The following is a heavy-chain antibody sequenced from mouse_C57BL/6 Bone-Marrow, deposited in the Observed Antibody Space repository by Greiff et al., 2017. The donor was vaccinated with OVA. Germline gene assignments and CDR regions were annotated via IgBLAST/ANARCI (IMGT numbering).Heavy chain of an antibody. CDR1: GYSFTGYF. CDR3: ARSGYPYRDYAMDY. Sequence: VQLQQSGPELVKPGDSVKISCKASGYSFTGYFMNWVMQSHGKSLEWIGRINPYNGDTFYNQKFKGKATLTVDKSSSTAHMELRSLTSEDSAVYYCARSGYPYRDYAMDYWGQGTSVTVSS. J-gene: IGHJ4*01. D-gene: IGHD3-1*01. CDR2: INPYNGDT. V-gene: IGHV1-20*01.